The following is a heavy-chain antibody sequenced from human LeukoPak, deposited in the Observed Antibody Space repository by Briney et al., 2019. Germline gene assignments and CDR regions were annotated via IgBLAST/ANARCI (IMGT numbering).Heavy chain of an antibody. D-gene: IGHD3-3*01. Sequence: SLTLSCTASGFTFGDYAMSWVRQAPGKGLEWVGFIRSKAYGGTTEYAASVKGRFTISRDDSKSIAYLQMNSLKTEDTAVYYCTRSYDFWSGYPRRGYYFDYWGQGTLVTVSS. CDR3: TRSYDFWSGYPRRGYYFDY. CDR2: IRSKAYGGTT. V-gene: IGHV3-49*04. J-gene: IGHJ4*02. CDR1: GFTFGDYA.